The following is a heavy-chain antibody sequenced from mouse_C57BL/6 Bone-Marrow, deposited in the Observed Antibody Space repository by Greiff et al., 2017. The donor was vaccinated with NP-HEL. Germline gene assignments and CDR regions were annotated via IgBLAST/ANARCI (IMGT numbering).Heavy chain of an antibody. V-gene: IGHV1-81*01. CDR2: IYPRSGNT. J-gene: IGHJ1*03. CDR1: GYTFTSYG. Sequence: LQESGAELARPGASVKLSCKASGYTFTSYGISWVKQRTGQGLEWIGEIYPRSGNTYYNEKFKGKATLTADKSSSTAYMELRSLTSEDSAVYFCARSGYYGRWYFDVWGTGTTVTVSS. CDR3: ARSGYYGRWYFDV. D-gene: IGHD1-1*01.